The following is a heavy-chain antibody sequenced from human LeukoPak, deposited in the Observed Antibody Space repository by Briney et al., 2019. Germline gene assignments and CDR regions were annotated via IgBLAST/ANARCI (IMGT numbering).Heavy chain of an antibody. Sequence: GGSLRLSCAASGFTFSSYGMHWVRQAPGKGLEWEAFIRYDGSNKYYADSVKGRFTISRDNSKNTLYLQMNSLRAEDTAVYYCAKDPGTRYDPLGYFDYWGQGTLVTVSS. J-gene: IGHJ4*02. CDR3: AKDPGTRYDPLGYFDY. V-gene: IGHV3-30*02. D-gene: IGHD3-10*01. CDR1: GFTFSSYG. CDR2: IRYDGSNK.